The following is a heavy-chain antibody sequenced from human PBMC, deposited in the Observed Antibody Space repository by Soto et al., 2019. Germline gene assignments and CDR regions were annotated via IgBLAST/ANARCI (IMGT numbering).Heavy chain of an antibody. CDR2: IRKDGSEK. D-gene: IGHD6-19*01. Sequence: EVQLVESGGGLVQPGGSLRLSCAASGFSFSNYWMNWVRLAPGKGPEWVANIRKDGSEKIYVDSVEGRFTISRDNAKTSLSLQMNNLRADDTAMYYSVGGTGWLMDTWGQGTPVIVSS. CDR3: VGGTGWLMDT. J-gene: IGHJ5*02. V-gene: IGHV3-7*03. CDR1: GFSFSNYW.